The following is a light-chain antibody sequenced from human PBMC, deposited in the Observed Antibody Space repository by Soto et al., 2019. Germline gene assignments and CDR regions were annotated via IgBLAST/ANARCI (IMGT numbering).Light chain of an antibody. CDR2: DAS. CDR3: QKYFSSPQTLT. J-gene: IGKJ4*01. CDR1: QSVSSTF. Sequence: EIVLTQSPDTLSLSPGERATLSCRSSQSVSSTFLAWYQQKPGQAPRLLIYDASSRSTGMPDRFSGSGSGTDFSLIISCLEPEDVAVYYCQKYFSSPQTLTFGGGTKVEIK. V-gene: IGKV3-20*01.